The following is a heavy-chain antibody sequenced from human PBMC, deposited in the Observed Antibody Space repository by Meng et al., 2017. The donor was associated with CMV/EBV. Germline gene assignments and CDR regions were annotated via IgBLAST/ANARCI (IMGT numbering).Heavy chain of an antibody. J-gene: IGHJ4*02. D-gene: IGHD1-7*01. CDR3: ARDGNYHGV. V-gene: IGHV3-53*01. Sequence: EIQGGESEGGVTLAEVSLKLSGAASGFTVINNYMRSLRQAPGKGLEWVSLIYSEGTTDYADSVKGRFTISRDNSKNTLYLQMNSLRAEDTAVYYCARDGNYHGVWGQGTLVTVSS. CDR1: GFTVINNY. CDR2: IYSEGTT.